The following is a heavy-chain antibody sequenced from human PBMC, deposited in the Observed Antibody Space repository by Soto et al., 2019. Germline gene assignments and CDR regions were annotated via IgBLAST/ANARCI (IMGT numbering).Heavy chain of an antibody. V-gene: IGHV3-48*02. CDR3: ARDPIFGVVIDVSGHNWFDP. CDR1: GFTFNSYS. CDR2: ISSSSSTI. Sequence: GGSLRLSCAASGFTFNSYSMNWVRQAPGKGLEWVSYISSSSSTIYYADSVKGRFTISRDNAKNSLYLQMNSLRDEDTAVYYCARDPIFGVVIDVSGHNWFDPWGQGTLVTVSS. D-gene: IGHD3-3*01. J-gene: IGHJ5*02.